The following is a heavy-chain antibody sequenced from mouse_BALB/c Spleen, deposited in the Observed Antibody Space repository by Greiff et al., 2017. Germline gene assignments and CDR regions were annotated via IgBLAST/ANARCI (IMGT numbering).Heavy chain of an antibody. CDR2: ISYDGSN. J-gene: IGHJ4*01. V-gene: IGHV3-6*02. Sequence: DVQLQESGPGLVKPSQSLSLTCSVTGYSITSGYYWNWIRQFPGNKLEWMGYISYDGSNNYNPSLKNRISITRDTSKNQFFLKLNSVTTEDTATYYCANGNYEDYYAMDYWGQGTSVTVSS. D-gene: IGHD2-1*01. CDR3: ANGNYEDYYAMDY. CDR1: GYSITSGYY.